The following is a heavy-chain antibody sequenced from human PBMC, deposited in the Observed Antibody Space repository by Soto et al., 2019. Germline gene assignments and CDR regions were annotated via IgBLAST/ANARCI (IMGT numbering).Heavy chain of an antibody. Sequence: ASVNVSCKASGGTFSSYAISWVRQAPGQGLEWMGGIIPIFGTANYAQKFQGRVTITADESTSTAYMELSSLRSEDTAVYYCARGSLTYYYDSSGYYTAEYFQHWGQGTLVTVSS. CDR3: ARGSLTYYYDSSGYYTAEYFQH. V-gene: IGHV1-69*13. CDR2: IIPIFGTA. D-gene: IGHD3-22*01. CDR1: GGTFSSYA. J-gene: IGHJ1*01.